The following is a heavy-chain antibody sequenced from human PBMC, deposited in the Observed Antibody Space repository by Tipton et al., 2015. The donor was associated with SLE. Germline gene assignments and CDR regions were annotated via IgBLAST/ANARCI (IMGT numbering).Heavy chain of an antibody. J-gene: IGHJ6*02. D-gene: IGHD1-20*01. V-gene: IGHV4-59*12. CDR3: ARDNWNDDENGMDV. CDR2: IYYSGST. CDR1: GGSISSYY. Sequence: TLSLTCTVSGGSISSYYWSWIRQPPGKGLEWIGYIYYSGSTNYNPSLKSRVTISVDTSKNQFSLKLSSVTAADTAVYYCARDNWNDDENGMDVWGQGTTVTVSS.